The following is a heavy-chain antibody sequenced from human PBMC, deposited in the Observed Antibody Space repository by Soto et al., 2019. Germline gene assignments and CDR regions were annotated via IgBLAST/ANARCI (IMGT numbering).Heavy chain of an antibody. D-gene: IGHD3-10*01. CDR2: IYYSGST. CDR3: ARHPDVARGGFDP. CDR1: GGSISSSRYY. V-gene: IGHV4-39*01. J-gene: IGHJ5*02. Sequence: QPQLQESGPGLVKPSETLSLTCTVSGGSISSSRYYWGWIRQPPGKGLEWIGSIYYSGSTYYNPSLKSRGTISVDTSKNQFSLKLSAVTAADTAVYHCARHPDVARGGFDPWGQGTLVTVSS.